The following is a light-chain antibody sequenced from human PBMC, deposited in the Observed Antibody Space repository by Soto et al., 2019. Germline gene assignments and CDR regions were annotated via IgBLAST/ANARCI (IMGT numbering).Light chain of an antibody. V-gene: IGKV3-11*01. CDR2: DAS. J-gene: IGKJ5*01. CDR1: QSVSSY. Sequence: EIVLTQSPATLSLSPGERATLSCRASQSVSSYIAWYQQKPGQAPRLLIYDASNRATGIPARFSGSWSGTDFSLTISSLEPEDFAVYYCQQRSNWITFGQGTRLEIK. CDR3: QQRSNWIT.